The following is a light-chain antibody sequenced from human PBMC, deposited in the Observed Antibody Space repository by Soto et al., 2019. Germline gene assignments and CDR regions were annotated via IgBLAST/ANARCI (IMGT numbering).Light chain of an antibody. CDR1: QPVTNY. CDR2: AAS. V-gene: IGKV1-39*01. CDR3: QQSYIAPWT. Sequence: DIQMTQSPSSLSASVGDRVTITCRASQPVTNYLSWYQQKPGKAPTLHIYAASRLQSGAPSRFSAGGSGTELTLSINSLLPEDFATYYCQQSYIAPWTFGKGTKVDIK. J-gene: IGKJ1*01.